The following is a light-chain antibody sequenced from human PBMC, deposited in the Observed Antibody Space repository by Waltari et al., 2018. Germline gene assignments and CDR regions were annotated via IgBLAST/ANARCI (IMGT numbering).Light chain of an antibody. CDR2: DVT. V-gene: IGLV2-11*01. CDR1: TNDLGSYNY. Sequence: SALTQPRSLSGSPGQSVTISCTGTTNDLGSYNYVSWYQQHPGKAPKLIILDVTKRPSGVPDRLSGSKSGNTASLTISGLRAEDEAEYYCCSYAGSYTWVFGGGTKLTVV. J-gene: IGLJ3*02. CDR3: CSYAGSYTWV.